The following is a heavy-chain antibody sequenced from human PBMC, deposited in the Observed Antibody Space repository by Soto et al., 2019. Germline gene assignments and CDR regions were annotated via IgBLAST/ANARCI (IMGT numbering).Heavy chain of an antibody. D-gene: IGHD1-1*01. CDR3: ARGGRGTWAYHHNIDV. V-gene: IGHV5-51*01. Sequence: GESLNISRQASGYNFFNYWIGWVRQVPGKGLEWMVIVHPDDSDTRYSPSFQGQVIISADKSINAAYLQWNSLKASGSAIYYCARGGRGTWAYHHNIDVWGQGTTVT. J-gene: IGHJ6*02. CDR1: GYNFFNYW. CDR2: VHPDDSDT.